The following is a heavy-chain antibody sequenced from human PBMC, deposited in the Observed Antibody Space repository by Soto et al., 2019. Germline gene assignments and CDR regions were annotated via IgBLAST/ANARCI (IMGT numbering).Heavy chain of an antibody. Sequence: GGSLRLSCAASGFTFSSYSMNWVRQAPGKGLEWVSSISSSSSYIYYADSVKGRFTISRDNAKNSLYLQMNSLRAEDTAVYYCARDGILFYDFWSGSQGSWFDPWGQGTLVTVS. D-gene: IGHD3-3*01. J-gene: IGHJ5*02. CDR2: ISSSSSYI. CDR1: GFTFSSYS. CDR3: ARDGILFYDFWSGSQGSWFDP. V-gene: IGHV3-21*01.